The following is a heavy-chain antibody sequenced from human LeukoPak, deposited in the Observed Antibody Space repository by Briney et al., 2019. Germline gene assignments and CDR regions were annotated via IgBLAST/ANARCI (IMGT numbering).Heavy chain of an antibody. V-gene: IGHV4-31*03. Sequence: PSETLSLTCTVSGGSISSVAYYWSWIRQYPGQGLECLGYILYSGSTYYNPFLKSRVTISVDTSKKQFSLNLTSVTAADTAVYYCARLLSGAAGTPDYWGQGTLVTVSA. CDR1: GGSISSVAYY. CDR3: ARLLSGAAGTPDY. CDR2: ILYSGST. J-gene: IGHJ4*02. D-gene: IGHD6-13*01.